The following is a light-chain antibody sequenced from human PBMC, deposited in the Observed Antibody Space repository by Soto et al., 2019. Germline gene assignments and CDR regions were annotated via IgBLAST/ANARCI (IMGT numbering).Light chain of an antibody. CDR3: CSYAGSYTYV. V-gene: IGLV2-11*01. CDR1: SSDVGGYNY. J-gene: IGLJ1*01. CDR2: DVS. Sequence: QSALTQRRSVSGSPGQSVTISCTGTSSDVGGYNYVSWYQQHPGKAPKLMIYDVSKRPSGVPDRFSGSKSGNTASLTISGLQADDEADYYCCSYAGSYTYVFGTAPRSP.